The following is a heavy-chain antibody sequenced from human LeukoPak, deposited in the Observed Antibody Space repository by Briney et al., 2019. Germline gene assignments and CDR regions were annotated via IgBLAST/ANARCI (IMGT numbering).Heavy chain of an antibody. CDR3: ARDPAFGALDY. Sequence: GGSLRLSCAASGFTFSSSWMTWVRQAPGKGLEWVAKMNQDGSAKYYVDSVRGRFTISRDNAENSLFLQMNGLRVDDTALYHCARDPAFGALDYWGQGTLVTVSS. J-gene: IGHJ4*02. CDR2: MNQDGSAK. CDR1: GFTFSSSW. D-gene: IGHD3-10*01. V-gene: IGHV3-7*01.